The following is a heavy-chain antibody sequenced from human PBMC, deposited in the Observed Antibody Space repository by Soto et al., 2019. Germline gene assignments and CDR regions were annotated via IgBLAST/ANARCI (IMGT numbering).Heavy chain of an antibody. V-gene: IGHV3-21*06. CDR1: GFTFSTHS. CDR2: INDKSNYI. Sequence: GGSLRLSCAASGFTFSTHSMNWVRQAPGKGPEGVSSINDKSNYIFYADSVKGRFTISRDNAKNSLYLQMNSLRDDDTAVYYCATFPNYYGGWGQGTLVTVSS. J-gene: IGHJ4*02. CDR3: ATFPNYYGG.